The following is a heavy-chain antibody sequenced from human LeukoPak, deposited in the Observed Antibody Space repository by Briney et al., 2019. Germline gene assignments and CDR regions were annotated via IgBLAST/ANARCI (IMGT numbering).Heavy chain of an antibody. V-gene: IGHV1-46*01. CDR1: GYTFTSCF. CDR2: INPSGGST. J-gene: IGHJ4*02. CDR3: ARGPYSGDWHFDF. Sequence: ASVKVSCKASGYTFTSCFIHWVRQAPGQGLEWMGVINPSGGSTSYAQKFQGRVTMTRDTSTSTVSMELSSLRFEYTAVYYCARGPYSGDWHFDFWGQGTLVTVSS. D-gene: IGHD6-19*01.